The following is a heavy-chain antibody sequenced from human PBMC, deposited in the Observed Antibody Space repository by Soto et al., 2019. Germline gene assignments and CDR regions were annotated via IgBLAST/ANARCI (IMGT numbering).Heavy chain of an antibody. CDR1: GFSFFSYA. J-gene: IGHJ5*02. CDR3: AKIEMGWFAH. Sequence: GGSLRLSCTGSGFSFFSYAMSWVRQAPGKGLEWVSTISGSGGHTYYADSVKGRFVVSRDNDKNTVYLHMSSLTGEDTAVYFCAKIEMGWFAHWGQGTQVTV. CDR2: ISGSGGHT. V-gene: IGHV3-23*01. D-gene: IGHD2-8*01.